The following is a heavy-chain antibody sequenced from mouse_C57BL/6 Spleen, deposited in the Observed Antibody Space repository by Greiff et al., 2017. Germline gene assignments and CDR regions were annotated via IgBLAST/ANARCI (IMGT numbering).Heavy chain of an antibody. V-gene: IGHV1-59*01. CDR2: IDPSDSYT. Sequence: QVQLQQPGAELVRPGTSVMLSCKASGYTFTSYWMHWVKQRPGQGLEWIGVIDPSDSYTNYNQKFKGKATLTVDTSSSTAYMQLSSLTAEDSAVYYCARSPYSNHYYAMDYWGQGTAVTGSS. CDR3: ARSPYSNHYYAMDY. D-gene: IGHD2-5*01. J-gene: IGHJ4*01. CDR1: GYTFTSYW.